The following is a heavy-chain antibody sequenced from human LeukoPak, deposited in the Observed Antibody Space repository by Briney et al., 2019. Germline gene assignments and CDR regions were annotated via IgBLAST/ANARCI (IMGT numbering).Heavy chain of an antibody. Sequence: GGSLRLSCAVSGFTFSSSWMIWVRQAPGKGPEWVANIKADGSEKHYVDSVKGRFSISRDNAKNSLYLQMNSLRAEDTAVYYCARDSSARDWGQGTLVTVSS. CDR1: GFTFSSSW. V-gene: IGHV3-7*01. CDR3: ARDSSARD. J-gene: IGHJ4*02. CDR2: IKADGSEK. D-gene: IGHD3-22*01.